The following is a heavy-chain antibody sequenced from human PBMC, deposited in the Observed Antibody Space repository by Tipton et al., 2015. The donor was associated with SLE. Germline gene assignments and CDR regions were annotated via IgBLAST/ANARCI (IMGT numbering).Heavy chain of an antibody. CDR3: ALTTQRIWGFHD. CDR1: GFTFSNYW. J-gene: IGHJ4*02. D-gene: IGHD1-1*01. CDR2: IKEDGSEK. Sequence: SLRLSCAASGFTFSNYWMTWVRQAPGKGLEWVANIKEDGSEKSYVDSVKGRFTISRDNAKNSLFLQMNSLRIEDTAVYYCALTTQRIWGFHDWGQGTLVTVSS. V-gene: IGHV3-7*01.